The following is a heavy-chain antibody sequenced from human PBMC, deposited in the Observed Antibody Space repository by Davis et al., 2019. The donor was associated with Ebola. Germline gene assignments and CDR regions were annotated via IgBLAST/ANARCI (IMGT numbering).Heavy chain of an antibody. Sequence: SVKVSCKASGGTFSSYAISWVRQAPGQGLEWMGGIIPIFGTANYAQKFQGRVTITADKSTSTAYMELSSLRSEDTAVYYCASRRGYSGYDSLFDYYYYGMDVWGQGTTVTVSS. CDR1: GGTFSSYA. CDR3: ASRRGYSGYDSLFDYYYYGMDV. J-gene: IGHJ6*02. D-gene: IGHD5-12*01. CDR2: IIPIFGTA. V-gene: IGHV1-69*06.